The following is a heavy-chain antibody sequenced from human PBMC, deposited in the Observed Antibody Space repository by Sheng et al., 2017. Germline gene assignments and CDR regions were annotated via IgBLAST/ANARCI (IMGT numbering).Heavy chain of an antibody. Sequence: EVHLEDSGGGLVQPGGSLRLSCTASGFTFSNHWMSWVRQAPGKGLEWVANIKQDGSEKYYVDSVKGRFTISRDNAKNSLYLHMKSLRAEDTAVYYCARDNGATVMVLATWGQGRRGHR. V-gene: IGHV3-7*01. CDR3: ARDNGATVMVLAT. J-gene: IGHJ4*02. CDR1: GFTFSNHW. CDR2: IKQDGSEK. D-gene: IGHD5-18*01.